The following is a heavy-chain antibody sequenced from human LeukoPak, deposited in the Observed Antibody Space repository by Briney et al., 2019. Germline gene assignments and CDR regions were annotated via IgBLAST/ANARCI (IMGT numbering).Heavy chain of an antibody. Sequence: GGSLRLSCAASGFTFSNYSMNWARQAPGKGLEWVSAISGSGGSTYYADSVKGRFTISRDNSKNTLYLQMHSLRVEDTAVYYCASRSTYTYGRTGYFDYWGQGTLVTVSS. CDR1: GFTFSNYS. CDR2: ISGSGGST. V-gene: IGHV3-23*01. J-gene: IGHJ4*02. CDR3: ASRSTYTYGRTGYFDY. D-gene: IGHD5-18*01.